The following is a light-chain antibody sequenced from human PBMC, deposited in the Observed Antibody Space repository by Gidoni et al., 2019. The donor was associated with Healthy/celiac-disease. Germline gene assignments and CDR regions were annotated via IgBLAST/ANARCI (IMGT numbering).Light chain of an antibody. CDR3: AAWDDSLNGWV. Sequence: QSVLTQPPSASGTPGQRVTISCSGSSSNIGSNTVNWYQQLPATAPKLLIYSNNQRPSGVPDRFSGSKSGTSASLAISGLQSEDEADYYWAAWDDSLNGWVFGGGTKLTVL. J-gene: IGLJ3*02. CDR1: SSNIGSNT. V-gene: IGLV1-44*01. CDR2: SNN.